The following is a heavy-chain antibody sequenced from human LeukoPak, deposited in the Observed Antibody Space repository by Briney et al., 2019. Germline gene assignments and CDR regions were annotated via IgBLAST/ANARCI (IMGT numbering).Heavy chain of an antibody. V-gene: IGHV1-69*05. CDR2: IIPIFGTA. J-gene: IGHJ2*01. CDR3: SGRVTAGGGKAVAWYPGYFDL. CDR1: GGTFSSYA. D-gene: IGHD6-13*01. Sequence: ASVKVSCKASGGTFSSYAISWVRQAPGQGLEWMGGIIPIFGTANYAQKFQGRVTITTDESTSTAYMELSSLSSDEQAVYYCSGRVTAGGGKAVAWYPGYFDLWGRGTLVTVSS.